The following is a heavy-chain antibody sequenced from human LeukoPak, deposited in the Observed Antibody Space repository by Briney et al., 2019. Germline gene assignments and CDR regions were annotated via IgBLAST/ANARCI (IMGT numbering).Heavy chain of an antibody. CDR2: IRYDGNYE. CDR3: AKRRCSGGSCYDHGFGI. Sequence: PGGSLRLSCAASGFTFSSHGMHWVRQAPGEGLEWVAFIRYDGNYENYADFVKGRFTISRDNSKNTLYLQMNSLRTEDTAVYYCAKRRCSGGSCYDHGFGIWGQGTVVTVSS. CDR1: GFTFSSHG. J-gene: IGHJ3*02. V-gene: IGHV3-30*02. D-gene: IGHD2-15*01.